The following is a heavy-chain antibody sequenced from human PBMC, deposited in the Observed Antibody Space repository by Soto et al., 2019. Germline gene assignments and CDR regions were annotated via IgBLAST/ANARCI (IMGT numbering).Heavy chain of an antibody. CDR1: GFTFSSYA. Sequence: GGSLRLSCAASGFTFSSYAISWVRQAPGKGLEWVSAISGSGGSTYYADSVKGRFTISRDNSKNTLYLQMNSLRAEDTAVYYCARSAAIPCCYYYMDVWGKGTTVTVSS. CDR2: ISGSGGST. CDR3: ARSAAIPCCYYYMDV. J-gene: IGHJ6*03. V-gene: IGHV3-23*01. D-gene: IGHD2-2*01.